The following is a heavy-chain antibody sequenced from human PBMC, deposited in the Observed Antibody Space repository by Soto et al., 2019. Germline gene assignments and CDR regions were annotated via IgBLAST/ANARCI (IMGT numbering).Heavy chain of an antibody. D-gene: IGHD3-10*01. CDR3: ARGRGSGSLYHYYGMDV. V-gene: IGHV1-69*13. CDR1: GGTFSSYA. J-gene: IGHJ6*02. Sequence: SVKVSCKASGGTFSSYAISWVRQAPGQGLEWMGGIIPIFGTANYAQKFQGRVTITADESTSTAYMELSSLRSEDTAVYYCARGRGSGSLYHYYGMDVWGQGTTVTVSS. CDR2: IIPIFGTA.